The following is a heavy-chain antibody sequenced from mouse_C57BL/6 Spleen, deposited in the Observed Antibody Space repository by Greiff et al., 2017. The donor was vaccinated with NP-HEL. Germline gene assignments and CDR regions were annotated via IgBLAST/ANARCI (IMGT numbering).Heavy chain of an antibody. Sequence: EVKLVESGGDLVKPGGSLKLSCAASGFTFSSYGMSWVRQTPDKRLEWVATISSGGSYTYYPDSVKGRFTISRDNAKNTLYLQMSSLKSEDTAMYYCARHKGMITTTSYAMDYWGQGTSVTVSS. J-gene: IGHJ4*01. D-gene: IGHD2-4*01. CDR2: ISSGGSYT. CDR3: ARHKGMITTTSYAMDY. V-gene: IGHV5-6*01. CDR1: GFTFSSYG.